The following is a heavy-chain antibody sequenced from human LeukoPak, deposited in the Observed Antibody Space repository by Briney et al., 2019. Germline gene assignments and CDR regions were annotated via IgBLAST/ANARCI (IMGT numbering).Heavy chain of an antibody. V-gene: IGHV4-59*11. J-gene: IGHJ3*02. Sequence: SETLSLTCTVSGGSLSGHYGSWIRRPPGKGLEWIGYIYYSGATKYNPSLQSRVAISLDTSENTFSLKVTSVTAADTAMYYCARLLDNDSSGYPDTFDMWGRGTVVAVSS. CDR1: GGSLSGHY. CDR2: IYYSGAT. D-gene: IGHD6-25*01. CDR3: ARLLDNDSSGYPDTFDM.